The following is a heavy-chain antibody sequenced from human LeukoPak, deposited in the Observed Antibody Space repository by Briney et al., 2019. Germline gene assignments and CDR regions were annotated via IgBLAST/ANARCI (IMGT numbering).Heavy chain of an antibody. D-gene: IGHD2-21*02. CDR2: ISGSGGST. J-gene: IGHJ5*02. Sequence: PSETLSLTCTVSGDSISNYYWSWVRQAPGKGLEWVSAISGSGGSTYYADSVKGRFTISRDNSKNTLYLQMNSLRAEDTAVYYCAKDLAYCGGDCFAFDPWGQGTLVTVSS. V-gene: IGHV3-23*01. CDR1: GDSISNYY. CDR3: AKDLAYCGGDCFAFDP.